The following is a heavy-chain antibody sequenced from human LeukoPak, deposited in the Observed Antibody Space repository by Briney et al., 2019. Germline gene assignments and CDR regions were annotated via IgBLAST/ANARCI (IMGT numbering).Heavy chain of an antibody. D-gene: IGHD3-22*01. CDR3: AGDTSGYYYVDY. V-gene: IGHV3-53*01. CDR1: GFTVSSNY. Sequence: PGGSLRLSCAASGFTVSSNYMSWVRQAPGKGLEWVSVIYSGGSTYYADSVKGRFTVSRDNSKNMLYFQMNSLRVEDTAVYYCAGDTSGYYYVDYWGQGTLVTVSS. J-gene: IGHJ4*02. CDR2: IYSGGST.